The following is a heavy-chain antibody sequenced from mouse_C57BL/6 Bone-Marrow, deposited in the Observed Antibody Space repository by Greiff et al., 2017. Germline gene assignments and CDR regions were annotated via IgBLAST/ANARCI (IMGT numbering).Heavy chain of an antibody. CDR1: GFTFSSYG. V-gene: IGHV5-6*01. CDR3: ARQGITSGLDY. Sequence: EVQRVESGGDLVKPGGSLKLSCAASGFTFSSYGMSWVRQTPDKRLEWVATISSGGSYTYYPDSVKGRFTISKDNAKNTLYLQMSSLKSEDTAMYYCARQGITSGLDYWGQGTTLTVSS. D-gene: IGHD1-1*01. CDR2: ISSGGSYT. J-gene: IGHJ2*01.